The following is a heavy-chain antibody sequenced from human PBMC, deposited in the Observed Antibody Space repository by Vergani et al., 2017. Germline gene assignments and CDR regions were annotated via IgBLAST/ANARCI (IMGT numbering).Heavy chain of an antibody. Sequence: EVQLVESGGGLVQPGRSLRLSCAASGFTFDDYAMHWVRQAPGKGLEWVSGINWNSDSIAYADSVKGRFTISRDNAKNSLYLQMNSRRAEDTALYYCVKDIAESGNYWYFDLWGRGTLVTVSS. D-gene: IGHD6-13*01. J-gene: IGHJ2*01. V-gene: IGHV3-9*01. CDR2: INWNSDSI. CDR1: GFTFDDYA. CDR3: VKDIAESGNYWYFDL.